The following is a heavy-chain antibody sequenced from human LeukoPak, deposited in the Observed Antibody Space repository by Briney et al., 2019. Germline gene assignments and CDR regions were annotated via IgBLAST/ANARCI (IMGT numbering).Heavy chain of an antibody. CDR2: IYYSGST. Sequence: SETLSLTCTVSGYSISNGYYSGWIRQPPGKGLEWIGYIYYSGSTNYNPSLKSRVTISVDTSKNQFSLKLSSVTAADTAVYYCARFGGFGELPKPFDYWGQGTLVTVSS. CDR3: ARFGGFGELPKPFDY. CDR1: GYSISNGYY. V-gene: IGHV4-61*01. D-gene: IGHD3-10*01. J-gene: IGHJ4*02.